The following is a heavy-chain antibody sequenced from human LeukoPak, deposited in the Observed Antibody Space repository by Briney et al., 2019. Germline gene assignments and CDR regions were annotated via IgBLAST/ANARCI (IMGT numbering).Heavy chain of an antibody. V-gene: IGHV3-64*01. J-gene: IGHJ6*02. CDR2: ISSNGGST. Sequence: GGSLRLSCAASGFTFSSYAMHWVRQAPGKGLGYVSAISSNGGSTYYANSVKGRFTISRDNSKNTLYLQMGSLRAEDMAVYYCAREPMGSSWVYYYYYYGMDVWGQGTTVTVSS. D-gene: IGHD6-13*01. CDR1: GFTFSSYA. CDR3: AREPMGSSWVYYYYYYGMDV.